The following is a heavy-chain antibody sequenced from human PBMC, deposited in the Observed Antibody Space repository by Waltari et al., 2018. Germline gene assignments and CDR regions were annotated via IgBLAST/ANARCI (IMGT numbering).Heavy chain of an antibody. CDR3: ARESSGYSYGQYYFDY. CDR2: IYYSGST. D-gene: IGHD5-18*01. V-gene: IGHV4-59*01. Sequence: QVQLQESGPGLVKPSETLSLTRTVSGGSISSYYWSWIRQPPGKGLEWIGYIYYSGSTNYNPSLKSRVTISVDTSKNQFSLKLSSVTAADTAVYYCARESSGYSYGQYYFDYWGQGTLVTVSS. CDR1: GGSISSYY. J-gene: IGHJ4*02.